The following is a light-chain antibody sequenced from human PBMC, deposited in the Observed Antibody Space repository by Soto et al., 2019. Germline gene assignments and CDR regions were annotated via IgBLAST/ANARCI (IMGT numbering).Light chain of an antibody. Sequence: DIQMTQSPSSLSASVGDRVTIACRASQGISNYLAWYQQKPGKVPKPLIYAASTLQSGVPSRFSGSRSGTDFTTNTTSLEHEDFAVYYCQQSSNWPKRITFGQGTRLEI. CDR1: QGISNY. CDR2: AAS. V-gene: IGKV1-27*01. J-gene: IGKJ5*01. CDR3: QQSSNWPKRIT.